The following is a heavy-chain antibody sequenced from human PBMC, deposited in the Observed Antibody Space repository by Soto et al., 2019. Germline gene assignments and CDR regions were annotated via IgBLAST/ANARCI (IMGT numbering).Heavy chain of an antibody. D-gene: IGHD4-4*01. Sequence: ASVKVSCKASGYTFTSHAMHWVRQAPGQRLDWMGWINAGYGNTKVSQKFQGRVTLTRDSSASTAYMELSSLRSEDTAVYYCARDSADYSNPLDYWGQGTLVTRLL. CDR1: GYTFTSHA. V-gene: IGHV1-3*01. CDR2: INAGYGNT. J-gene: IGHJ4*02. CDR3: ARDSADYSNPLDY.